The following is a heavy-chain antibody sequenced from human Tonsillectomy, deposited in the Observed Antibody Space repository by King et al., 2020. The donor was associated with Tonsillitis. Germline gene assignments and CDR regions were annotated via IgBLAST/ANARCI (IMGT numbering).Heavy chain of an antibody. CDR3: VKYFGGSGKYAAYYFDY. Sequence: VQLVESGGGLVQPGRSLRLSCAASGFTFDDYAMHWVRQAQGKGLEWVSGISWNSGRIGYADSVKGRFTISRDNAKNSLYLQMSSLRTEDTALYYCVKYFGGSGKYAAYYFDYWGQGTLVTVSS. CDR1: GFTFDDYA. J-gene: IGHJ4*02. V-gene: IGHV3-9*01. CDR2: ISWNSGRI. D-gene: IGHD1-26*01.